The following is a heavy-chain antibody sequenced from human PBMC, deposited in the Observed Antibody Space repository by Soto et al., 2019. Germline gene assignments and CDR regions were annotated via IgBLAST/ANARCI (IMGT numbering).Heavy chain of an antibody. J-gene: IGHJ5*02. CDR3: ASSLRYFDWLLSFYWFDP. D-gene: IGHD3-9*01. V-gene: IGHV4-39*01. CDR1: GGSISNSSYY. CDR2: IYYSGST. Sequence: SETLSLTCTVSGGSISNSSYYWGWIRQPPGKGLEWIGSIYYSGSTYYNPSLKSRVTISVDTSKNQFSLKLSSVTAADTAVYYCASSLRYFDWLLSFYWFDPWGQGTLVTVSS.